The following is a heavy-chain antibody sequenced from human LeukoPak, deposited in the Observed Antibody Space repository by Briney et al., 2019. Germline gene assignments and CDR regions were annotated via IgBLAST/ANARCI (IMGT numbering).Heavy chain of an antibody. CDR1: GLTFSNYA. V-gene: IGHV3-30-3*01. Sequence: GGSLRLSCAASGLTFSNYAMSWVRQAPGKGLEWVAVISYDGSNKYYADSVKGRFTISRDNSKNTLYLQMNSLRAEDTAVYYCARAKTDDYFDYWGQGTLVTVSS. CDR2: ISYDGSNK. CDR3: ARAKTDDYFDY. J-gene: IGHJ4*02.